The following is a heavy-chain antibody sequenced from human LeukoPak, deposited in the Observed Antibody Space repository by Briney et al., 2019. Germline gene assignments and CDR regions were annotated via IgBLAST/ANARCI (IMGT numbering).Heavy chain of an antibody. CDR3: ASEQSGNYYRPFDS. V-gene: IGHV3-21*01. CDR1: GFTFSSYS. J-gene: IGHJ4*02. CDR2: ISSSSLYI. Sequence: GGSLRLSCATPGFTFSSYSMNWVRQAPRKALQWVSSISSSSLYIYYADSVRCRFTISRDNAKSSLYLQMNSLRAEDTAVYYCASEQSGNYYRPFDSWGQGTLVTVSS. D-gene: IGHD1-26*01.